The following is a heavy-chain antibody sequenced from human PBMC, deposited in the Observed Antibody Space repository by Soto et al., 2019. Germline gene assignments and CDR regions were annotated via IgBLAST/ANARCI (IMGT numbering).Heavy chain of an antibody. CDR2: ISWNSGSI. D-gene: IGHD6-6*01. CDR3: AKEAAARPAGLYYYYGMDV. CDR1: GFTFDDYA. J-gene: IGHJ6*02. Sequence: PGGSLRLSCAASGFTFDDYAMHWVRQAPGKGLEWASGISWNSGSIGYADSVKGRFTISRDNAKNSLYLQMNSLRAEDTALYYCAKEAAARPAGLYYYYGMDVWGQGTTVTVSS. V-gene: IGHV3-9*01.